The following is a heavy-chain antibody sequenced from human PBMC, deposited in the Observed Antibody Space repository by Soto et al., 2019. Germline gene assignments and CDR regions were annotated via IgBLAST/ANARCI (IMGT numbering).Heavy chain of an antibody. Sequence: QVQLQESGPGLVKPSETLSLTCTVSGGSISSYYWSWIRQPPGKGLEWIGYIYYSGSTNYNPSLKSRVTISVDTSKHQFSLTLRSVSAADTAVYYCERGSESDSNPAYWGQGTLVTVSS. V-gene: IGHV4-59*01. CDR3: ERGSESDSNPAY. CDR2: IYYSGST. J-gene: IGHJ4*02. CDR1: GGSISSYY. D-gene: IGHD4-4*01.